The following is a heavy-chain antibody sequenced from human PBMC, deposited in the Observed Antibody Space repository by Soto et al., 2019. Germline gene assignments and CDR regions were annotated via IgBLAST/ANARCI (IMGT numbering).Heavy chain of an antibody. CDR2: ISAYNGNT. V-gene: IGHV1-18*04. Sequence: ASVKVSCNASGYTFTSYGISWVRQAPGQGLEWMGWISAYNGNTNYAQKLQGRVTMNTDTSTSTAHMELRSLRSEDTAVYYCSRYRKGDFWCGYYEGAFDIWGQVTMVTVSS. J-gene: IGHJ3*02. D-gene: IGHD3-3*01. CDR3: SRYRKGDFWCGYYEGAFDI. CDR1: GYTFTSYG.